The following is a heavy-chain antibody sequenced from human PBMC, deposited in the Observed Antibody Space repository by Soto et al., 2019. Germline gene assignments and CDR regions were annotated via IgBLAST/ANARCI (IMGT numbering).Heavy chain of an antibody. V-gene: IGHV3-23*01. Sequence: EVQVLESGGGLVQPGGSLRLSCAASGFTFNNYVMGWVRQAPGKGLEWVSAITDSGSDTYYVDSVKGRFTISRDNSKNTLYLQMNSLRAEDTAVYYCAKLGSSSWSPHYYFDYWGQGTLVTVSS. CDR1: GFTFNNYV. CDR2: ITDSGSDT. D-gene: IGHD2-2*01. CDR3: AKLGSSSWSPHYYFDY. J-gene: IGHJ4*02.